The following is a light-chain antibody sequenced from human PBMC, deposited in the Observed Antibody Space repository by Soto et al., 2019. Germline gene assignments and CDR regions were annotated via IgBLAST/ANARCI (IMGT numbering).Light chain of an antibody. CDR3: SSYSTGSTLVV. V-gene: IGLV2-14*01. CDR1: STDVGGNKY. Sequence: ALAQPASVSGSPGQSITISCTGSSTDVGGNKYVSWYQQHPGKAPKLIIYEVSYRPSGVSNRFSGSKSGNTASLTISGLRAEDEADYYCSSYSTGSTLVVFGTGTKVTVL. CDR2: EVS. J-gene: IGLJ1*01.